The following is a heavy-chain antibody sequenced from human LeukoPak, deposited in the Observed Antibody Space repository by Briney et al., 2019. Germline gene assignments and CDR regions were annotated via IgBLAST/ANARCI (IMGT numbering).Heavy chain of an antibody. CDR1: GFTFGDYA. Sequence: PGGSLRLSCTASGFTFGDYAMTWVRQAPEKGLEWVGFIASKTYGGTAEYAASVKGRFTISRDDSKSIAYLQMNSLKTEDTAVYFCSRDQTPYYWGQGTLVTVSS. CDR2: IASKTYGGTA. V-gene: IGHV3-49*04. CDR3: SRDQTPYY. J-gene: IGHJ4*02.